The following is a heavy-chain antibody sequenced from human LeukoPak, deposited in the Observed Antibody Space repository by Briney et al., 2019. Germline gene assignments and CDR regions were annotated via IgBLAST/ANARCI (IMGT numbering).Heavy chain of an antibody. CDR3: ARSELLWFGKVNSGFDF. D-gene: IGHD3-10*01. J-gene: IGHJ4*02. V-gene: IGHV4-59*01. CDR1: GGSISTYY. Sequence: SETLSLTCTVSGGSISTYYWSWIRQPPGKGLEWIGYVYYSGSTNYNPSLMSRVTLSVDTSENQFSLKLSSVTAADTAMYYCARSELLWFGKVNSGFDFWGQGTLVTVSS. CDR2: VYYSGST.